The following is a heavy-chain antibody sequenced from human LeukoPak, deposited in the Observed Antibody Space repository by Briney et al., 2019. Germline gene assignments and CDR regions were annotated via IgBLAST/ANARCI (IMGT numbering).Heavy chain of an antibody. V-gene: IGHV1-69*06. CDR3: ARGLPRIAAAGT. CDR1: GGTFSIYA. Sequence: SVKVSCKASGGTFSIYAISWVRQAPGQGLEWMGRIIPIFGTANYAQKFQGRVTITADKSTSTAYMELSSLRSEDTAVYYCARGLPRIAAAGTWGQGTLVTVSS. CDR2: IIPIFGTA. D-gene: IGHD6-13*01. J-gene: IGHJ5*02.